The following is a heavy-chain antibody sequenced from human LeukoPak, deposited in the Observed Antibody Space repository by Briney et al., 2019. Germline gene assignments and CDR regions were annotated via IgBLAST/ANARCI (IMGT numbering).Heavy chain of an antibody. Sequence: HPGGSLRLSCAASGFTVGSDYMSWVRQAPGKGLEWVSVIYSGGSTYYADSVKGRFTISRDNAKNSLYLQMNSLRAEDTAVYYCARDRRDGFDYWGQGTLVTVSS. CDR2: IYSGGST. CDR3: ARDRRDGFDY. CDR1: GFTVGSDY. J-gene: IGHJ4*02. V-gene: IGHV3-53*01.